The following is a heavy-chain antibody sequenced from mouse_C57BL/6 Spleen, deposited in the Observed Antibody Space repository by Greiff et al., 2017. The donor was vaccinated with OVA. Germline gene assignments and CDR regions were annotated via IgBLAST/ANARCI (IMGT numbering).Heavy chain of an antibody. CDR1: GFTFSDYG. J-gene: IGHJ1*03. CDR2: ISSGSSTI. Sequence: EVQLVESGGGLVKPGGSLKLSCAASGFTFSDYGMHWVRQAPEKGLEWVAYISSGSSTIYYADTVKGRFTISRDNAKNTLFLQMTSLRSEDTAMYYCASLTGNWYFDVWGTGTTVTVSS. D-gene: IGHD4-1*01. CDR3: ASLTGNWYFDV. V-gene: IGHV5-17*01.